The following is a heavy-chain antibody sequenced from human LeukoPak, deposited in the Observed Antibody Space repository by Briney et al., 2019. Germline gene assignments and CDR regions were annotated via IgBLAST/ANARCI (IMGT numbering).Heavy chain of an antibody. J-gene: IGHJ4*02. V-gene: IGHV1-18*01. CDR3: ARDGQTYYDFWSGYQWSDY. CDR1: GYTFTSYG. CDR2: ISAYNGNT. D-gene: IGHD3-3*01. Sequence: ASVKVSCKASGYTFTSYGISWVRQPPGQGLEWMGWISAYNGNTNYAQKLQGRVTMTTDTSTSTAYMELRSLRSDDTAVYYCARDGQTYYDFWSGYQWSDYWGQGTLVTVSS.